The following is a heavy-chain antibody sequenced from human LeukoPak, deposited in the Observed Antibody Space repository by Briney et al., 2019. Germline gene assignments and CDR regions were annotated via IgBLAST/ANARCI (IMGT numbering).Heavy chain of an antibody. CDR2: ISYDGSNK. J-gene: IGHJ4*02. CDR3: AKDFYSSGWYFDY. V-gene: IGHV3-30*18. Sequence: PGGSLRLSCAASGFTFSSYGMHWVRQAPGKGLEWVAVISYDGSNKYYADSVKGRFTIPRDNSKNTLYLQMNSLRAEDTAVYYCAKDFYSSGWYFDYWGQGTLVTVSS. CDR1: GFTFSSYG. D-gene: IGHD6-19*01.